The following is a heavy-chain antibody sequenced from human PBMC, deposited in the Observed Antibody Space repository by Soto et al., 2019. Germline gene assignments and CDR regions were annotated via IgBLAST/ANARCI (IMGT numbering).Heavy chain of an antibody. CDR2: ISYDGSNK. CDR1: GFTFSSYV. J-gene: IGHJ4*02. Sequence: QVQLVESGGGVVQPGRSLRLSCAAAGFTFSSYVMHWARQAPGKGLEWVADISYDGSNKYYADSVRGRFTISRDNSKDTLYLQMNSLRAEDPAVYYCARDLEYSSSPTYFDYCGQGTLVTVSS. D-gene: IGHD6-6*01. V-gene: IGHV3-30-3*01. CDR3: ARDLEYSSSPTYFDY.